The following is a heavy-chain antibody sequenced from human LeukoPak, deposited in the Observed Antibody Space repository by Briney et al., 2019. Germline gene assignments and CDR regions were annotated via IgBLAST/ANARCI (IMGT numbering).Heavy chain of an antibody. CDR2: TGTSGMYI. D-gene: IGHD5-12*01. CDR3: AKENSGYESQFDY. Sequence: GGSLRLSCAVSGFTFSSYSMNWVRQAPGKGLEWVSSTGTSGMYIYYADSVKGRFTISRDNSKNTLYLQMNSLRAEDTAVYYCAKENSGYESQFDYWGQGTLVTVSS. CDR1: GFTFSSYS. V-gene: IGHV3-21*01. J-gene: IGHJ4*02.